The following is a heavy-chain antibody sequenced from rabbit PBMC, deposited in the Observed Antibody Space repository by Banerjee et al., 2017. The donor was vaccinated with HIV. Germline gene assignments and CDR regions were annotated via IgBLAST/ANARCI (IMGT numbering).Heavy chain of an antibody. CDR2: IYAGKGSS. CDR1: GFSFSSSYY. CDR3: ARIDPRYYSSDWDYFNL. J-gene: IGHJ4*01. V-gene: IGHV1S40*01. D-gene: IGHD4-1*01. Sequence: QSLEESGGDLVKPGASLTLTCTASGFSFSSSYYMNWVRQAPGKGLEWIGRIYAGKGSSDYANWVNGRFTISSDSAQNTVDLQMNSLTAADTATYFCARIDPRYYSSDWDYFNLWGQGTLVTVS.